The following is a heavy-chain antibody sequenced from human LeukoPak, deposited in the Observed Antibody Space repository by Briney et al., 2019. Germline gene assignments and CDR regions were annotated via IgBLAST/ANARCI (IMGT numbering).Heavy chain of an antibody. CDR2: IKQDGSEK. CDR1: AFTISSYW. V-gene: IGHV3-7*03. J-gene: IGHJ4*02. D-gene: IGHD3-22*01. CDR3: AKDPIRDHYDTIPSYYFDS. Sequence: PGGSLRLSCAASAFTISSYWMSWVRQTPGKGLEWVANIKQDGSEKYYVDSVKGRFSISRDNVKNALYLQMNSLRADDTAVYYCAKDPIRDHYDTIPSYYFDSWGQGTLVTVSS.